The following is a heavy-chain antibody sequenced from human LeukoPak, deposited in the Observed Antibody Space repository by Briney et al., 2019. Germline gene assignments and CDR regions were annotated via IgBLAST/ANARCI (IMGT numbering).Heavy chain of an antibody. CDR1: GFIFSSYA. CDR2: IDNSGGVT. Sequence: TGGSLRLSCTASGFIFSSYAMTWVRQAPGRGLEWVSGIDNSGGVTYYADSVRGRFTISRDNSKNTLYLQMNSLRVADTAIYYCAKDSPVLTYWGQGTLVTVSS. J-gene: IGHJ4*02. CDR3: AKDSPVLTY. V-gene: IGHV3-23*01.